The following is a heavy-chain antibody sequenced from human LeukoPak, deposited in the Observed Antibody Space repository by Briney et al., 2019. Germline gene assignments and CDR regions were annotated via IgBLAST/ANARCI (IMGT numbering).Heavy chain of an antibody. CDR2: IYYSGST. Sequence: SETLSLTCTVSGGSISSYYWSWLRQPPGKGLEWIGYIYYSGSTNYNPSLKSRVTISVDTSKNHFSLKLRSVTAADTAVYYCARSHSSGTLFDYWGQGTLVTVSS. V-gene: IGHV4-59*08. CDR3: ARSHSSGTLFDY. D-gene: IGHD6-19*01. CDR1: GGSISSYY. J-gene: IGHJ4*02.